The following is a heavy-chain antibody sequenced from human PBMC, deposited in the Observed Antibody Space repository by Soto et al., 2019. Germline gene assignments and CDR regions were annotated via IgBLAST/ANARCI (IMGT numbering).Heavy chain of an antibody. V-gene: IGHV4-39*01. D-gene: IGHD3-3*01. Sequence: QLQLQESGPGLVKPSETLSLTCTVSGGSISSSSYYWGWIRQPPGKGLEWIGSIYYSGSTYYNPSLKSRVTISVDTSKNQFSLKLSSVTAADTAVYYCAAPLYYDFWSGYYTPPFDYWGQGTLVTVSS. CDR2: IYYSGST. CDR1: GGSISSSSYY. CDR3: AAPLYYDFWSGYYTPPFDY. J-gene: IGHJ4*02.